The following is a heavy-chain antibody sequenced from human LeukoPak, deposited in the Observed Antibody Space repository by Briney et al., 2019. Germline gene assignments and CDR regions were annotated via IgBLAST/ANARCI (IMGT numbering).Heavy chain of an antibody. CDR1: GGSISSYY. CDR3: AREQWLVHYYYMDV. J-gene: IGHJ6*03. D-gene: IGHD6-19*01. Sequence: SEILSLTCSVSGGSISSYYWSWIRQPAGKGLEWIGRIYTSGSTNYNPSLKSRVTMSVDTSKNQFSLKLSSVTAADTAVYYCAREQWLVHYYYMDVWGKGTTVTISS. V-gene: IGHV4-4*07. CDR2: IYTSGST.